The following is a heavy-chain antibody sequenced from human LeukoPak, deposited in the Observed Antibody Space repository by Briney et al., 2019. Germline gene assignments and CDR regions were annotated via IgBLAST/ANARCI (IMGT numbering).Heavy chain of an antibody. D-gene: IGHD4-17*01. Sequence: GASVKVSCKASGYTFTGYYMHWVRQAPGQGLEWMGWINPNSGGTNYAQKFQGRVTMTRDTSISTAYMELSRLRSDDTAVYYCARDVRGATVTSAMFDPWGQGTLVTVSS. CDR3: ARDVRGATVTSAMFDP. CDR2: INPNSGGT. V-gene: IGHV1-2*02. CDR1: GYTFTGYY. J-gene: IGHJ5*02.